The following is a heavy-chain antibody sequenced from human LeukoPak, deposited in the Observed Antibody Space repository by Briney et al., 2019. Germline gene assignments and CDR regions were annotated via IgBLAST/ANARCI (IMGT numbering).Heavy chain of an antibody. Sequence: PSQTLSLTCTVSGGSITSGNYYWSWIRQPAGKGLEWIGRIYTSGSTNYNPSLTSRVTISVDTSKNQFSLKLSSVTAADTAVYYCARGRRTIFGVVTHYYYYYMDVWGKGTTVTVSS. CDR3: ARGRRTIFGVVTHYYYYYMDV. J-gene: IGHJ6*03. D-gene: IGHD3-3*01. CDR1: GGSITSGNYY. V-gene: IGHV4-61*02. CDR2: IYTSGST.